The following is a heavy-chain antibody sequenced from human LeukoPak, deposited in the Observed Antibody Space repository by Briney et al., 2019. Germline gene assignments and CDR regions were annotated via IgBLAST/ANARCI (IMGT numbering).Heavy chain of an antibody. D-gene: IGHD1-1*01. V-gene: IGHV3-21*01. CDR2: ISSSSSYI. CDR3: ARGDWHDRTRPDAFDI. CDR1: GFTFSSYS. J-gene: IGHJ3*02. Sequence: GGSLRLSCAASGFTFSSYSMNWVRQAPGKGLEWVSSISSSSSYIYYADSVKGRFTISRDNAKNSLYLQMNSLRAEDTAVYYCARGDWHDRTRPDAFDIWGQGTMVTVSS.